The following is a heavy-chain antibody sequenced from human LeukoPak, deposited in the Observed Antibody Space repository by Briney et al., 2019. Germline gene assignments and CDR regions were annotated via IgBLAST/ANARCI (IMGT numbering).Heavy chain of an antibody. CDR2: IYHSGNT. J-gene: IGHJ4*02. CDR3: ARAGYGDSDFDY. CDR1: GYSISNSYY. Sequence: SETLSLTCTVSGYSISNSYYWGWIRQPPGKGLEWIGSIYHSGNTYYNPSLKSRVTISLDTSKNQFSLKLTSVTAADTAVYYCARAGYGDSDFDYWGQGTLVTVSS. V-gene: IGHV4-38-2*02. D-gene: IGHD4-17*01.